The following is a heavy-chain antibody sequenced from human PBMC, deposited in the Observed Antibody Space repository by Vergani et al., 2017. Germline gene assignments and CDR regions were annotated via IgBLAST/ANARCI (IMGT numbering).Heavy chain of an antibody. D-gene: IGHD3-22*01. CDR2: IYYSGST. V-gene: IGHV4-39*01. J-gene: IGHJ3*02. Sequence: QLQLQESGPGLVKPSETLSLTCTVPGGSISSSSYYWGWIRQPPGKGLEWIGCIYYSGSTYYNPSLKSRVTISVDTSKNQFSMKLSSVTAADTAVYYCARQRRPITKIVVPRHPNAVDIWGQGTMVTVSS. CDR1: GGSISSSSYY. CDR3: ARQRRPITKIVVPRHPNAVDI.